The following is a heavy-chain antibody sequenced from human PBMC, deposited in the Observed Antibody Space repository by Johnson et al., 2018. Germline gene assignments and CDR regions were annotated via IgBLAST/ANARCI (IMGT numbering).Heavy chain of an antibody. CDR2: IWYDGTNK. V-gene: IGHV3-33*01. D-gene: IGHD3-10*01. CDR3: ARAQDRGVRAIIISEY. Sequence: QVQLQQSGGGVVQPGRSLRLSCAASGFTFSSYVMHWVRQAPGKGLEWVAVIWYDGTNKYYADSVKGRFTISRDNSKNTMYLQMSSLRAEDTAVYYCARAQDRGVRAIIISEYWGQGTLVTVSS. J-gene: IGHJ1*01. CDR1: GFTFSSYV.